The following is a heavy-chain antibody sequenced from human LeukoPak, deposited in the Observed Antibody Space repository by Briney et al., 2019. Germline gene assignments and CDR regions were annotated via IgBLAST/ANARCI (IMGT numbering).Heavy chain of an antibody. D-gene: IGHD5-12*01. CDR3: AGGYSGYDYFDY. V-gene: IGHV1-2*02. CDR2: INPNSGGT. Sequence: ASVKVSCKASGYTFTGYYMHWVRQAPGQGLEWMGWINPNSGGTNYAQKFQGRVTMTRDTSISTAYMELSRLGSDDTAVYYCAGGYSGYDYFDYWGQGTLVTVPS. CDR1: GYTFTGYY. J-gene: IGHJ4*02.